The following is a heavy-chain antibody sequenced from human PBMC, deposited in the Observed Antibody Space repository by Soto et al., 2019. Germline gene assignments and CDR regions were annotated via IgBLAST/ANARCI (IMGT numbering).Heavy chain of an antibody. V-gene: IGHV4-59*08. CDR2: MYNSGST. Sequence: QVQLQESGPALVKPSETLSLTCTVSGGSTSSYYWTWIRQPPGKGLEWIGFMYNSGSTHYNPSLKSRVTISLDTSKNQFSLNLRSVTAADTAVYYCASMGYHYGSGSYPLDYWGQGTLVTVSS. CDR1: GGSTSSYY. J-gene: IGHJ4*02. CDR3: ASMGYHYGSGSYPLDY. D-gene: IGHD3-10*01.